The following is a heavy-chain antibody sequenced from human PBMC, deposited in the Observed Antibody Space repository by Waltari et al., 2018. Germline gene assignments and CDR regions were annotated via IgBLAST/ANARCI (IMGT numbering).Heavy chain of an antibody. V-gene: IGHV4-34*01. CDR2: INHCGST. J-gene: IGHJ4*02. Sequence: QVQLQQWGAGLLKPSETLSLTCAVYGGSFSGYYWSWIRQPPGKGLEWSGEINHCGSTNYNPSLKRRYTISVDTTKNQFSLKLGSVPEADTAVYYWARDQRYYYDSSGPDDVDYWGQGTLVTVSS. D-gene: IGHD3-22*01. CDR1: GGSFSGYY. CDR3: ARDQRYYYDSSGPDDVDY.